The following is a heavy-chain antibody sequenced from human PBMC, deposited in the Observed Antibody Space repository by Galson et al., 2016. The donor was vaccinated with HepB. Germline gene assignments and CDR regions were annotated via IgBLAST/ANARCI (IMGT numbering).Heavy chain of an antibody. CDR3: ASDPPTPGTWKFDY. Sequence: SVKVSCKASGYTFTGYYIHWVRQAPGQGLEWMGWINPKIGETNYAQKFQDRVTVTRDTSISTAYMELSRLRSDDTAVYFCASDPPTPGTWKFDYWGQGSLVTVSS. CDR1: GYTFTGYY. CDR2: INPKIGET. D-gene: IGHD6-13*01. J-gene: IGHJ4*02. V-gene: IGHV1-2*02.